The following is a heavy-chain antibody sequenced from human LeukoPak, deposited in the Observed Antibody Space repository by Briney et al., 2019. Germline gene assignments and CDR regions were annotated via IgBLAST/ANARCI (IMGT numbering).Heavy chain of an antibody. D-gene: IGHD3-10*01. CDR1: GFTFSDYY. Sequence: PGGSLRLSCAASGFTFSDYYMSWIRLAPGKGLEWVSYISSSGSTIYYADSVKGRFTISRDNAKNSLYPQMNSLRAEDTAVYYCARNLWFGELYMDVWGKGTTVTISS. CDR3: ARNLWFGELYMDV. J-gene: IGHJ6*03. V-gene: IGHV3-11*01. CDR2: ISSSGSTI.